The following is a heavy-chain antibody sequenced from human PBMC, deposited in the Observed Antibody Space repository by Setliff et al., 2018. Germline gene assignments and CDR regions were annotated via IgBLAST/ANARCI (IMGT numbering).Heavy chain of an antibody. V-gene: IGHV1-46*02. J-gene: IGHJ4*02. CDR1: GYTFNSHY. CDR3: ARDQGYSGYGNFDF. D-gene: IGHD5-12*01. CDR2: INPNGGSA. Sequence: ASVKVSCKASGYTFNSHYMHWVRQAPGQGLEWVAMINPNGGSATYAQKFQGRVTVTSDTSISTAYMELSRLTSDDTAVYFCARDQGYSGYGNFDFWGQGTLVTVSS.